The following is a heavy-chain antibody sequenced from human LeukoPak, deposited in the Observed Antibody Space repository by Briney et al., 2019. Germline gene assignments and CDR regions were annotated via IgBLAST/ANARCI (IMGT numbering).Heavy chain of an antibody. CDR2: ISGSGGST. CDR3: AKAQWYTSGWYFDY. CDR1: GFTFSSYG. J-gene: IGHJ4*02. V-gene: IGHV3-23*01. D-gene: IGHD6-19*01. Sequence: GGSLRLSCAASGFTFSSYGMSWVRQAPGKGLDWVSGISGSGGSTYYADSVKGRFTISRDNSKNTLYLQMNNLRVEDTAVFYCAKAQWYTSGWYFDYWGQGTLVTVSS.